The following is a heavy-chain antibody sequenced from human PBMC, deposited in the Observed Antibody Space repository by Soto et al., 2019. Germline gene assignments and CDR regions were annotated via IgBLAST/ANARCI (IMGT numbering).Heavy chain of an antibody. CDR2: IFYSGST. V-gene: IGHV4-30-4*01. CDR1: GGSMSSGAYY. Sequence: SETLSLTCTVSGGSMSSGAYYWSWLRQPPGKGLEWIGYIFYSGSTYYNPSLKSRVTISVDTSKNQFSLKLRSVTAADTAVYYCSRGEYHYGSGSYYPPGYWGQGTLVTVSS. CDR3: SRGEYHYGSGSYYPPGY. J-gene: IGHJ4*02. D-gene: IGHD3-10*01.